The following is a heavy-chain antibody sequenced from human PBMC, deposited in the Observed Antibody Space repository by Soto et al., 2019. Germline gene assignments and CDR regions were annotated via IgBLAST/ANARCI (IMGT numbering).Heavy chain of an antibody. Sequence: GGSLRLSCAASGFTFSSYVMHWVRQAPGKGLEWVAVIWYDGSNKYYADSVKGRFTISRDNSKNTLYLQMSSLRAEDTAVYYCARDLRLRQGKNSSAWYGAGYWGQGTLVTVSS. D-gene: IGHD6-19*01. V-gene: IGHV3-33*01. J-gene: IGHJ4*02. CDR1: GFTFSSYV. CDR3: ARDLRLRQGKNSSAWYGAGY. CDR2: IWYDGSNK.